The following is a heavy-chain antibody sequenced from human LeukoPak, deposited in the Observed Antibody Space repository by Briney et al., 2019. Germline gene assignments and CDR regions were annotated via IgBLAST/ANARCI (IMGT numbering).Heavy chain of an antibody. Sequence: GGSLRLSCAASGFAFSSYALHWVRQAPGQGLQWVASISYDGNNKYYADSVRGRFTISRDSAKNTLYLQMNSLSTEDTAMYYCARSIVVVTYLAYWGQGTLVTVSP. CDR3: ARSIVVVTYLAY. CDR2: ISYDGNNK. V-gene: IGHV3-30-3*01. D-gene: IGHD2-21*02. CDR1: GFAFSSYA. J-gene: IGHJ4*02.